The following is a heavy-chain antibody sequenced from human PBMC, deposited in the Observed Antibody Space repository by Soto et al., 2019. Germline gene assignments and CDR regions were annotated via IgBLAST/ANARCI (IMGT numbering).Heavy chain of an antibody. J-gene: IGHJ6*02. CDR3: ARDGKHTTGRYYYYGMDV. D-gene: IGHD3-10*01. CDR2: IWYDGSNK. Sequence: QVQLVESGGGVVQPGRSLRLSCAASGFTFSSYGMHWVRQAPGKGLEWVAVIWYDGSNKYYADSVKGRFTISRDNSKNTLYLQMNSLRAEDTAVYYCARDGKHTTGRYYYYGMDVWGQGTTVTVSS. CDR1: GFTFSSYG. V-gene: IGHV3-33*01.